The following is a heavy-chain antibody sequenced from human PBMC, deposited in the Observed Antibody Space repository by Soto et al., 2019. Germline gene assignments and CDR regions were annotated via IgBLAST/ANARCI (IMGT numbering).Heavy chain of an antibody. V-gene: IGHV4-34*01. CDR2: INHSGST. CDR3: ARGAFRAVVPAATINWFDP. J-gene: IGHJ5*02. CDR1: GGSFSCYY. Sequence: ETLSLTCAVYGGSFSCYYWIWILRPPGKGLEWIGEINHSGSTNYNPSLKSRVTISVDTSKNQFSLKLSSVTAADTAVYYCARGAFRAVVPAATINWFDPWGQGTLVTVSS. D-gene: IGHD2-2*01.